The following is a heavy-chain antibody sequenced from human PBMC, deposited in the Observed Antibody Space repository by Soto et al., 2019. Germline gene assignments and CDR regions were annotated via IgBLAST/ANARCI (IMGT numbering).Heavy chain of an antibody. CDR2: IYYSGTT. D-gene: IGHD1-1*01. CDR3: ARLGDYLWEKKLEY. V-gene: IGHV4-39*01. Sequence: HLQLQESGPGLVKPSETLSLTCTVSGDSFSSSDYYWGWIRQPPGKGLEWIGSIYYSGTTYYTPSLKSRVTISLDTSRNQYSLKLNSVTAADTATYCCARLGDYLWEKKLEYWGQGTLVTVAS. J-gene: IGHJ4*02. CDR1: GDSFSSSDYY.